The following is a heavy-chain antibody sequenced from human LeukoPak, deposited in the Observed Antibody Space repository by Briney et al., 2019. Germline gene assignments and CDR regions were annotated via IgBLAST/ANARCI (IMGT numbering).Heavy chain of an antibody. CDR2: IRSKANDYAT. J-gene: IGHJ2*01. CDR1: GFTFSDSA. Sequence: GGSLRLSCAASGFTFSDSAMHWVRQASGKGLEWVGRIRSKANDYATVYAASVKGRFNISRDDSKNTAYLQMNSLKTEDTAVYYCIYWSFDLWGRGALVTVSS. CDR3: IYWSFDL. V-gene: IGHV3-73*01.